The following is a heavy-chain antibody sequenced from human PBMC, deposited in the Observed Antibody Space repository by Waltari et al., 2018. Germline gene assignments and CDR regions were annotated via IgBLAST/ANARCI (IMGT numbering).Heavy chain of an antibody. Sequence: QVQLQESRSGLVKPSQTLSLTCTVSGGSISMCSYYWSRIRQLAGKGLEWIGRIYTNGTSNHNPSQESRFTISVDTSRNQFSLRLSSVTAADTAVYYWARGSSIAFLDAFDIWGQGTMVTVSS. CDR2: IYTNGTS. CDR1: GGSISMCSYY. D-gene: IGHD6-6*01. CDR3: ARGSSIAFLDAFDI. V-gene: IGHV4-61*02. J-gene: IGHJ3*02.